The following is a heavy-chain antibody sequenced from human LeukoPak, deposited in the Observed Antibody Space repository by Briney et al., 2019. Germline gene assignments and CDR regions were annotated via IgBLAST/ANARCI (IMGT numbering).Heavy chain of an antibody. CDR2: IYYSGST. V-gene: IGHV4-59*01. J-gene: IGHJ4*02. Sequence: SETLSLTCTVSGGSISSYYWSWIRQPPGKGLEWIGYIYYSGSTNYKPSLKSRVTISVDTSKNQFSLKMNCVTAADTAVYYCAKPEQWHFDYWGQGTLVTVSS. CDR1: GGSISSYY. D-gene: IGHD6-19*01. CDR3: AKPEQWHFDY.